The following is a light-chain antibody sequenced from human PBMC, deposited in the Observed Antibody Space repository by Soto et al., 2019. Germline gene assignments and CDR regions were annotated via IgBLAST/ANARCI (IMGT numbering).Light chain of an antibody. CDR1: NSDIGSYNR. V-gene: IGLV2-18*02. J-gene: IGLJ3*02. Sequence: QSALTQHPSVSGSPGQSVTISCSGTNSDIGSYNRVSWYQQPPGTAPKLIIYEVSHRPSGVPARFSGSKSANAASLTISGLQAEDEADYYCSSYTTSSTLVFGGGTQLTVL. CDR2: EVS. CDR3: SSYTTSSTLV.